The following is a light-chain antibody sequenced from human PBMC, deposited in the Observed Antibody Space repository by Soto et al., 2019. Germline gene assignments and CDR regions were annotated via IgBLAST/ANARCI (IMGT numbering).Light chain of an antibody. J-gene: IGLJ3*02. V-gene: IGLV1-47*01. CDR1: SSNIGTTS. CDR2: TND. Sequence: QSVLTQPPSASGTPGQRVTISCSGSSSNIGTTSVYWYQQLPGTAPKLLIHTNDQRPSGVPDRFTGSKAVTSASLTISGPPSDYEADYYCAAWDDTLSGWVFGGGTKLTVL. CDR3: AAWDDTLSGWV.